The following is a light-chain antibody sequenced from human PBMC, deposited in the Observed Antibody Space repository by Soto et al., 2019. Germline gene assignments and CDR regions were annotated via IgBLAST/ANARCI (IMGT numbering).Light chain of an antibody. CDR1: QNINTW. J-gene: IGKJ2*01. CDR3: QQYNSYSMYT. V-gene: IGKV1-5*03. CDR2: KAS. Sequence: DIQMTQSPSTLSASVGDRVTITCRASQNINTWLAWYQQKPGKAPKLLIYKASSLESGVPSRFSGSGSGTELTLTISSLQPDDFATYYCQQYNSYSMYTFGQGTKLEIK.